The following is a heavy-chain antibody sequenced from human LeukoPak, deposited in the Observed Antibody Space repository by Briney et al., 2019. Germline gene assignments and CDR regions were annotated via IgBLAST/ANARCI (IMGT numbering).Heavy chain of an antibody. CDR1: GFTFSTYA. D-gene: IGHD1-14*01. Sequence: GGSLRLSCAASGFTFSTYAMSWVRQAPGKGLEWVSAVRGSGTDTYYADSVKGRFTISRDNSKNTLYLQMNSLRPDDTAVYYCTGRIDYWGQGTLVTVSS. V-gene: IGHV3-23*01. CDR3: TGRIDY. J-gene: IGHJ4*02. CDR2: VRGSGTDT.